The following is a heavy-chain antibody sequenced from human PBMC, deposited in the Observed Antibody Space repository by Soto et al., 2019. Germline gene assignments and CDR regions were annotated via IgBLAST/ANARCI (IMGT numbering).Heavy chain of an antibody. CDR1: GDSFNDYY. Sequence: ASVKVSCKTSGDSFNDYYIHWVRQAPGQGLEWMGWINPNGGVTKYAQKYRGRVTVTRDTSIRTVYMELSSLRSDDTAVYYCARESGGATATLDYYYFYMDVWGKGTTVTVSS. CDR3: ARESGGATATLDYYYFYMDV. J-gene: IGHJ6*03. D-gene: IGHD5-12*01. V-gene: IGHV1-2*02. CDR2: INPNGGVT.